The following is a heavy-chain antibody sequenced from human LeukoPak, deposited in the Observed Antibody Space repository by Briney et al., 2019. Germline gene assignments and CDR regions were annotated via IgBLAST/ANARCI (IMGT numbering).Heavy chain of an antibody. D-gene: IGHD5-24*01. V-gene: IGHV3-30*01. CDR1: EFTFSHFA. CDR3: TRDAYNFNDFDY. Sequence: GRSLRLSCAVSEFTFSHFAMHWVHQALGKGLEWVAVVSSHGNDGYYADSVKGRFTISRDNSKNTLYLQIDSLRAEDTAIYYCTRDAYNFNDFDYWGQGTLVTVSS. CDR2: VSSHGNDG. J-gene: IGHJ4*02.